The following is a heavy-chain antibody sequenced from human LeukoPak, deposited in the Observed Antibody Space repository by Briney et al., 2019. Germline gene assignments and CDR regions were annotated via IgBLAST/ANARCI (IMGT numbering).Heavy chain of an antibody. CDR2: INPNSGGT. J-gene: IGHJ4*02. V-gene: IGHV1-2*02. CDR3: ARDHY. CDR1: GYTFTSYG. Sequence: ASVTVSCKASGYTFTSYGISWVRQAPGQGLEWMGWINPNSGGTDYAQKFQGRVTMTRETSISTAYMVLTNLRSDDTSVYYCARDHYWGQGTPVTVSS.